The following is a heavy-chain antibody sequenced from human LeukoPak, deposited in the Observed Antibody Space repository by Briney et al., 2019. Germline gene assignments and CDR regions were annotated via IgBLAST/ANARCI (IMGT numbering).Heavy chain of an antibody. D-gene: IGHD6-13*01. J-gene: IGHJ3*02. CDR2: VYHVGTT. CDR3: ARCLGFLIGSSWYPDAFDI. Sequence: SETLSLTCTVSGGFLSDYYWSWIRQPPGKGLEWIGVYHVGTTDYNPSLKSRVTISVNRSKNQMSLKLSSVTAADTAVYYCARCLGFLIGSSWYPDAFDIWGQGTMVTVSS. CDR1: GGFLSDYY. V-gene: IGHV4-59*08.